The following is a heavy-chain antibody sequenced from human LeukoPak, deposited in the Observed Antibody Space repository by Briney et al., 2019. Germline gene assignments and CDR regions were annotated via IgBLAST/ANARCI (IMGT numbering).Heavy chain of an antibody. V-gene: IGHV4-34*01. D-gene: IGHD2-15*01. CDR1: GGTFTGYY. Sequence: SETLSLTCAVYGGTFTGYYWTWIRQPPGKGLDWIGEVYHTGDASYNPSLKSRVAISVDTSKSQFSLKLTSVTAADTAVYYCARVYPLSRYCSGGSCRDDAFDIWGQGTMVTVSS. J-gene: IGHJ3*02. CDR3: ARVYPLSRYCSGGSCRDDAFDI. CDR2: VYHTGDA.